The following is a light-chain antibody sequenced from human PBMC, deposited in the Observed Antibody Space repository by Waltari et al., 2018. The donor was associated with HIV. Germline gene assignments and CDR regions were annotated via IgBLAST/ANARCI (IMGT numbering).Light chain of an antibody. V-gene: IGKV3-11*01. CDR2: DAS. CDR1: QSVNTY. CDR3: QQRSNWPPEST. J-gene: IGKJ5*01. Sequence: EIVLTQSPATLSLSPGERATLSCRASQSVNTYLAWYQQKPGQAPRLLIYDASNRATGIPARFSGSGSGTDFTLTISSLEPEDFAVYYCQQRSNWPPESTFGQGTRLEIK.